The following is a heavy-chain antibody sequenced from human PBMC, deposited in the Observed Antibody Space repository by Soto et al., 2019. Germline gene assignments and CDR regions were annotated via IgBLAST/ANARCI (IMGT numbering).Heavy chain of an antibody. D-gene: IGHD4-17*01. Sequence: GASVKVSCKASGYTFTGYYMHWVRQAPGQGLEWMGWINPNSGGTNYAQKFQGGVTMTRDTSISTAYMELSRLRSDDTAVYYCARATQYYGAFDIRGQGTMVTVSS. J-gene: IGHJ3*02. V-gene: IGHV1-2*02. CDR1: GYTFTGYY. CDR2: INPNSGGT. CDR3: ARATQYYGAFDI.